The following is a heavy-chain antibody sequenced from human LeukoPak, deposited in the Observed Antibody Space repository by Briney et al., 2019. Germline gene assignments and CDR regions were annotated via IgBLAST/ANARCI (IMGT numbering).Heavy chain of an antibody. Sequence: PGRSLRLSCAASGFTFSSYVVHWVRQAPGKGLEWVAGISYDGNNKYYAESVKGRFTISRDNSKNTLYLQMNSLRDEDTAVYYCAKDWVVRGVISYWGQGTLVTVSS. CDR2: ISYDGNNK. D-gene: IGHD3-10*01. V-gene: IGHV3-30*18. J-gene: IGHJ4*02. CDR1: GFTFSSYV. CDR3: AKDWVVRGVISY.